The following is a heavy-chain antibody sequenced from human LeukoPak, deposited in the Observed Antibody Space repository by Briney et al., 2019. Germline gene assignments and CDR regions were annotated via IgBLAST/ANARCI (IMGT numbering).Heavy chain of an antibody. D-gene: IGHD2-15*01. Sequence: ASVKVSCKASGGTFSSYAISWVRQAPGQGLEWMGWISAYNGNTNYAQKLQGRVTMTTDTSTSTAYMELRRLRSDDTAVYYCARDAWVVAATGPHFDYWGQGTLVTVPS. J-gene: IGHJ4*02. CDR3: ARDAWVVAATGPHFDY. CDR1: GGTFSSYA. CDR2: ISAYNGNT. V-gene: IGHV1-18*01.